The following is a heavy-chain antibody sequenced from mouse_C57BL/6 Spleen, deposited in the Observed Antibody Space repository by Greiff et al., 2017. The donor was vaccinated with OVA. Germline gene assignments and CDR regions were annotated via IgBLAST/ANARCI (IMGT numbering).Heavy chain of an antibody. CDR1: GYTFTSYW. J-gene: IGHJ1*03. CDR2: IDPSDSYT. CDR3: ARGALSPEYFEV. D-gene: IGHD1-1*01. Sequence: QVQLQQPGAELVMPGASVKLSCKASGYTFTSYWMHWVKQRPGQGLEWIGEIDPSDSYTNYNQKFKGKSTLTVDKSSSTAYMQLSSLTSEDSAVYYCARGALSPEYFEVWGTGTTVTVSS. V-gene: IGHV1-69*01.